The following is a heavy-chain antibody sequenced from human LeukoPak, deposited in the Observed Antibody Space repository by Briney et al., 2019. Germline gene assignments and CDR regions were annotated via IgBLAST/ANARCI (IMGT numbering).Heavy chain of an antibody. CDR2: ISSSGSTI. CDR3: ARVAGSGSYYWDAFDI. V-gene: IGHV3-11*04. J-gene: IGHJ3*02. CDR1: GFTFSDYY. D-gene: IGHD3-10*01. Sequence: GGSLRLSCAASGFTFSDYYMSWIRQAPGKGLEWISYISSSGSTIYNADSVKGRFTLSRDNAKNSLYLQMNSLRAEDTAVYYCARVAGSGSYYWDAFDIWGQGTMVTVSS.